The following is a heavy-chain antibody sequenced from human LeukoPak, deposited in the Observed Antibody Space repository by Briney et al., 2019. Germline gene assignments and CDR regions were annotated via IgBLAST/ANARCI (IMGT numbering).Heavy chain of an antibody. J-gene: IGHJ3*02. V-gene: IGHV3-53*01. CDR1: GFTVSSNY. D-gene: IGHD3-22*01. CDR2: IYSDDST. Sequence: PGGSLRLSCAASGFTVSSNYMGWVRQAPGKGLEWGSAIYSDDSTYYADSVKGRFTISRDNSKNTLYLQMNSLRAEDTAVYYCARGRGYYYDSSALGAFDIWGQGTMVTVSS. CDR3: ARGRGYYYDSSALGAFDI.